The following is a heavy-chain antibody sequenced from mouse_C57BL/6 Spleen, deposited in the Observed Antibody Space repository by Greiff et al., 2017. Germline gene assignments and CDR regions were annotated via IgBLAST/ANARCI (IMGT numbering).Heavy chain of an antibody. Sequence: EVKLVESGGDLVKPGGSLKLSCAASGFTFSSYGMSWVRQTPDKRLEWVATISSGGSYTYYPDSVKGRFTISRDNAKNTLYLQMSSLKSEDTAMYYGARHTYDYDDGYWYFDVWGTGTTVTVSS. CDR3: ARHTYDYDDGYWYFDV. J-gene: IGHJ1*03. CDR1: GFTFSSYG. V-gene: IGHV5-6*01. CDR2: ISSGGSYT. D-gene: IGHD2-4*01.